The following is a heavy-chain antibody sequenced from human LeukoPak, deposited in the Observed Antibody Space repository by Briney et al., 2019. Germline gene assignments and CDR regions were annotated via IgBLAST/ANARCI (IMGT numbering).Heavy chain of an antibody. CDR2: IYYSGST. CDR3: ARDQYEEQWLVTSYNWFDP. Sequence: LETLSLTCTVSGGSISSSSYYWGWIRQPPGKGLEWIGSIYYSGSTYYNPSLKSRVTISVDTSKNQFSLKLSSVTAADTAVYYCARDQYEEQWLVTSYNWFDPWGQGTLVTVSP. D-gene: IGHD6-19*01. V-gene: IGHV4-39*07. J-gene: IGHJ5*02. CDR1: GGSISSSSYY.